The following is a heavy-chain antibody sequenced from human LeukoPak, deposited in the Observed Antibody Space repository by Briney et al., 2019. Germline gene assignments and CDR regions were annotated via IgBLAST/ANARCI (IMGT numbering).Heavy chain of an antibody. CDR2: IRSKANSYAT. CDR1: GFTFSGSA. J-gene: IGHJ4*02. D-gene: IGHD3-9*01. V-gene: IGHV3-73*01. Sequence: GGSLRLSCAASGFTFSGSAMHWVRQASGKGLEWVGRIRSKANSYATAYAASVKGRFTISRDDSKNTAYLQMNSLKTEDTAVYYCTRELHYDILTGYFPYYFDYWGQGTLVTVSS. CDR3: TRELHYDILTGYFPYYFDY.